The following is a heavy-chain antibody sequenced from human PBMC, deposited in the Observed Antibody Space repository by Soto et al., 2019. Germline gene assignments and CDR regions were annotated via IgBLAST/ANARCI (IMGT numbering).Heavy chain of an antibody. CDR1: GESFSAYY. CDR3: ARRIPTAGLFDY. D-gene: IGHD6-13*01. J-gene: IGHJ4*02. V-gene: IGHV4-34*01. Sequence: SETLSLTCAVYGESFSAYYWTWIRQPPGKGLEWIGEINHSGSTKYNPSLRSRVTVSVDTSKHQFSLKLSSVTAADTAMYYCARRIPTAGLFDYWGQGTLVTVSS. CDR2: INHSGST.